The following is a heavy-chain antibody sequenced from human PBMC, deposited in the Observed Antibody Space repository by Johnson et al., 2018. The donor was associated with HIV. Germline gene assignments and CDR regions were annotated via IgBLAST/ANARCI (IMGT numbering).Heavy chain of an antibody. CDR3: ARGEGDYGDNDAFDI. V-gene: IGHV3-7*05. CDR2: IKQDGSEK. Sequence: VQLVESGGGLVQPGGSLRLSCAASGFTFNTYWMNWVRQAPGKGLEWVANIKQDGSEKFYVDSVKGRFTISRDNAKSSLYLQMNSLRAEDTAVYYCARGEGDYGDNDAFDIWGQGTMVTVSS. J-gene: IGHJ3*02. D-gene: IGHD4-17*01. CDR1: GFTFNTYW.